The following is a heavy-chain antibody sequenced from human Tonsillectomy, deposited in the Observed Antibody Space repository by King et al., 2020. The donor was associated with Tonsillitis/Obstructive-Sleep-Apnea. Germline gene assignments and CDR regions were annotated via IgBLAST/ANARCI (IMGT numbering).Heavy chain of an antibody. D-gene: IGHD5-24*01. J-gene: IGHJ5*02. CDR3: ANMAKDGYIQPDYNWFDP. Sequence: LQLQESGPGLVKPSETLSLTCTVSGGSISSSSYYWGWIRQPPGKGLEWNGNIYYNGSTYYNPSLKSRVTISVDTSKNQFSLKLSYVTAADTAVYYCANMAKDGYIQPDYNWFDPWGQGTLVTVSS. CDR2: IYYNGST. CDR1: GGSISSSSYY. V-gene: IGHV4-39*01.